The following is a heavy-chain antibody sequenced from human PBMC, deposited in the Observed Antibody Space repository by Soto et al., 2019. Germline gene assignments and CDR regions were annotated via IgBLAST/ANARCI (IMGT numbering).Heavy chain of an antibody. Sequence: PSETLSLTCTFSGGSVNSGSYYLTWIRQPPGKGLEWIGHIYYNERTYYNPSLESRVTISLDMSNNHFSMKLSSVTAADTAVYYCARATVGGLLFFYGMDVWGRGTTVTVSS. CDR1: GGSVNSGSYY. CDR3: ARATVGGLLFFYGMDV. D-gene: IGHD2-21*02. J-gene: IGHJ6*02. V-gene: IGHV4-30-4*01. CDR2: IYYNERT.